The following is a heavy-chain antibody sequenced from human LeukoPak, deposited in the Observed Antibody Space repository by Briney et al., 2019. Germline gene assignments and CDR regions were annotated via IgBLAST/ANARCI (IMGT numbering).Heavy chain of an antibody. Sequence: ASVKVSCKASGYTFTCYYMHWVRQAPGQGLEWMGWINPNSGGTNYAQKFQGRVTMTRDTSISTAYMELSRLRSDDTAVYYCARLPVSTIFGVVLPMAEYYYYGMDVWGQGTTVTVSS. J-gene: IGHJ6*02. CDR2: INPNSGGT. V-gene: IGHV1-2*02. CDR1: GYTFTCYY. D-gene: IGHD3-3*01. CDR3: ARLPVSTIFGVVLPMAEYYYYGMDV.